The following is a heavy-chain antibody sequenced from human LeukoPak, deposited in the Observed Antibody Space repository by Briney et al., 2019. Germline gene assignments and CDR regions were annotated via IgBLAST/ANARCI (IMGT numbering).Heavy chain of an antibody. CDR1: GGSISSYY. CDR2: IYYSGST. Sequence: SETLSLTCTVSGGSISSYYWSWIRQPPGKGLEWIGYIYYSGSTSYNPSLKSRVTISVDTSKNQFSLKLSSVTAADTAVDYCAREGTTVTHDDAFDIWGQGTMVTVSS. V-gene: IGHV4-59*01. D-gene: IGHD4-17*01. CDR3: AREGTTVTHDDAFDI. J-gene: IGHJ3*02.